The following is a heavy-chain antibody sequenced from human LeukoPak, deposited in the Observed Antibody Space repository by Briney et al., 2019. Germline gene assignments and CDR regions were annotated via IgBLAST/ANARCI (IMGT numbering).Heavy chain of an antibody. CDR1: GYTFTSYY. CDR3: AREPDSSGSARVVSGVNADY. V-gene: IGHV1-46*01. J-gene: IGHJ4*02. CDR2: INPSGGST. Sequence: ASVKVSCXASGYTFTSYYMHWVRQAPGQGLVWMGIINPSGGSTSYAQKFQGRVTMTRDTSTSTVYMELSSLRSEDTAVYYCAREPDSSGSARVVSGVNADYWGQGTLVTVSS. D-gene: IGHD3-22*01.